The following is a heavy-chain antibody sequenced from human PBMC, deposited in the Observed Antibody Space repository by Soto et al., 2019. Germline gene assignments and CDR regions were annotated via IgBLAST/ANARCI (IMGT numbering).Heavy chain of an antibody. J-gene: IGHJ4*02. CDR1: GGSFSDFY. V-gene: IGHV4-34*01. CDR3: GPRGAVADPRGY. Sequence: QVQLQQWGAGLLKPSETLSLTCAVYGGSFSDFYWTWIRQPPGKGLEWIGEINHSGSTNYNPSLKSGAAISVDTSKNQFSLNLTSVTAADTAVYYCGPRGAVADPRGYWGQGTLVTVSS. D-gene: IGHD6-19*01. CDR2: INHSGST.